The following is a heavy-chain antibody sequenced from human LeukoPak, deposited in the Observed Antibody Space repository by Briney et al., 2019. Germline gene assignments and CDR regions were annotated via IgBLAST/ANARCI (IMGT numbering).Heavy chain of an antibody. D-gene: IGHD2-15*01. Sequence: SETLSLTCTVSGGSISSGGYYWSWIRQPPGKGLEWIGYIYHSGSTYYNPSLKSRVTISVDRSKNQFSLKLSSVTAADTAVYYCARERGEALLGYCSGGSCGGYFDYWGQGTLVTVSS. CDR1: GGSISSGGYY. CDR3: ARERGEALLGYCSGGSCGGYFDY. J-gene: IGHJ4*02. V-gene: IGHV4-30-2*01. CDR2: IYHSGST.